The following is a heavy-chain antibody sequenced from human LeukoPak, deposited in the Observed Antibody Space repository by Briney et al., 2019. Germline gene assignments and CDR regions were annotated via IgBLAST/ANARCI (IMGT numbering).Heavy chain of an antibody. CDR3: ARGPRMYYYDSSGYYYFDY. CDR2: INQDGSTK. J-gene: IGHJ4*02. CDR1: GFIFSSDW. V-gene: IGHV3-7*02. D-gene: IGHD3-22*01. Sequence: GGSLRLSCVASGFIFSSDWMSWVRQAPGKGLEWVAKINQDGSTKYYVDSVKGRFTISRDNAKSSLYLQMNSLRAEDTAVYYCARGPRMYYYDSSGYYYFDYWGQGTLVTVSS.